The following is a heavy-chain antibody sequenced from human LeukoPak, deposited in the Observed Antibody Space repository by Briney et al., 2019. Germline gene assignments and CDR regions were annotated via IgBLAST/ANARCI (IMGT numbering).Heavy chain of an antibody. J-gene: IGHJ5*02. D-gene: IGHD3-10*01. CDR1: GGSISSYY. Sequence: SETLSLTCTVSGGSISSYYWSWIRQPAGKGLEWIGRVYTSGSTNYNPSLRSRVSMSVDTSKNQISLKLSSVTAADTAVYYCATEGSSPMVSGWFDPWGQGTLVTVSS. V-gene: IGHV4-4*07. CDR3: ATEGSSPMVSGWFDP. CDR2: VYTSGST.